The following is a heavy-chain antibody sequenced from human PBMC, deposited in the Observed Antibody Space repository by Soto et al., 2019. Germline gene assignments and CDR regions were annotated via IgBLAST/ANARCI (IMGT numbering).Heavy chain of an antibody. CDR3: ARVRNIVVVPAVMGYGWFDP. D-gene: IGHD2-2*01. CDR1: GGSISSYY. V-gene: IGHV4-59*01. J-gene: IGHJ5*02. CDR2: IYYSGST. Sequence: SETLSLTCTVSGGSISSYYWSWIRQPPGKGLEWIGYIYYSGSTNYNPSLKSRVTISVDTSKNQFSLKLSSVTAADTAVYYCARVRNIVVVPAVMGYGWFDPWGQGTLVTV.